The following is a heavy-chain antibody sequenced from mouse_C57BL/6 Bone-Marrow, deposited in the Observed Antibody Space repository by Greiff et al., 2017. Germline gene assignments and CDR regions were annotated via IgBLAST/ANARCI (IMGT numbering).Heavy chain of an antibody. J-gene: IGHJ2*01. V-gene: IGHV1-26*01. Sequence: EVQLQQSGPELVKPGASVKISCKASGYTFTDYYMNWVKQSHGKSLEWIGDTNPNNGGTSYNQKLKGKATLTVDKSSSTAYMEHRSLTSEDSAVYYCARNYYGSSGYFDDWGQGTILTVSS. D-gene: IGHD1-1*01. CDR3: ARNYYGSSGYFDD. CDR1: GYTFTDYY. CDR2: TNPNNGGT.